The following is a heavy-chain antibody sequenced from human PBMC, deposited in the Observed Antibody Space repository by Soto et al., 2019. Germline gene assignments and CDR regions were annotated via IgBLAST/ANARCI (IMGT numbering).Heavy chain of an antibody. V-gene: IGHV3-30-3*01. CDR3: AREYGIGGATFDI. Sequence: QVQLVESGGGVVQPGRSLRLSCAASGFTFSSYSIHWVRQAPGKGLEWVAVISYDGSNKHYADSVKGRFTISRDNSKNTLYLQMNSLRAEDTAVYYCAREYGIGGATFDIWGQGTMVTVSS. CDR1: GFTFSSYS. CDR2: ISYDGSNK. J-gene: IGHJ3*02. D-gene: IGHD2-15*01.